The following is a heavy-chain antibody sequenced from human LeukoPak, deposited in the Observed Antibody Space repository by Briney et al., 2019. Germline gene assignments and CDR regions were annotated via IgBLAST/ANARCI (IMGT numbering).Heavy chain of an antibody. CDR1: GFTFSSYG. D-gene: IGHD6-19*01. CDR2: IRYDGSNK. V-gene: IGHV3-30*02. Sequence: GGSLRLSCAASGFTFSSYGMHWVRQAPGKGLEWVAFIRYDGSNKYYADSVKGRFTISRDNSKNTLYLQMNSLRAEDTAVYYCARAPIAVAGPYYFDYWGQGTLVTVSS. CDR3: ARAPIAVAGPYYFDY. J-gene: IGHJ4*02.